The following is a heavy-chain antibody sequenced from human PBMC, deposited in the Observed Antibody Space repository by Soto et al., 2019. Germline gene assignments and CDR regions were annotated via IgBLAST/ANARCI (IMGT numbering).Heavy chain of an antibody. Sequence: EVQLVESEGGLVKPGGSLRLSCAGSGFTFSNYNMHWVRQAPGKGLEWVSSMSSRGTDIYYADSVKGRFTISRDNTKNSLYLQMNSLRAEDTAVYYCARGDEDIVVVVAADVFDYWVQGTLVTVSS. D-gene: IGHD2-15*01. CDR1: GFTFSNYN. J-gene: IGHJ4*02. V-gene: IGHV3-21*06. CDR2: MSSRGTDI. CDR3: ARGDEDIVVVVAADVFDY.